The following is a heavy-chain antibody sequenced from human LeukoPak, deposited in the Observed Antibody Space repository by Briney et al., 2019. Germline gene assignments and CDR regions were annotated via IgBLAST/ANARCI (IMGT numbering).Heavy chain of an antibody. CDR3: AKGGHAYYYGSGSYYFYYYYMDV. CDR2: ISGSGGST. CDR1: GFTFSSYG. D-gene: IGHD3-10*01. J-gene: IGHJ6*03. V-gene: IGHV3-23*01. Sequence: GGTLRLSCAASGFTFSSYGMSWVRQAPGKGLEWVSAISGSGGSTYYADSVKGRFTISRDNSKNTLYLQMNSLRAEDTAVYYCAKGGHAYYYGSGSYYFYYYYMDVWGKGTTVTISS.